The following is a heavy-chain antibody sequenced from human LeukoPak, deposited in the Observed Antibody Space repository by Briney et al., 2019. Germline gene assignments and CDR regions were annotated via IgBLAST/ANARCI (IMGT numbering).Heavy chain of an antibody. Sequence: SETLSLTCAVYGGSFSGYYWSWIRQPPGKGLEWIGEINHSGSTNYNPSLKSRVTVSVDTSKNQFSLKLSSVTAADTAVYYCARGSETYYDFWSGYFIRVPDHNWFDPWGQGTLVTVSS. CDR1: GGSFSGYY. D-gene: IGHD3-3*01. CDR2: INHSGST. V-gene: IGHV4-34*01. J-gene: IGHJ5*02. CDR3: ARGSETYYDFWSGYFIRVPDHNWFDP.